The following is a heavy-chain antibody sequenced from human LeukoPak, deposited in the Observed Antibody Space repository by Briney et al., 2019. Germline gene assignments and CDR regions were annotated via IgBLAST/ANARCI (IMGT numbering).Heavy chain of an antibody. V-gene: IGHV5-51*01. CDR2: IYPGDCDT. CDR1: GYIFTSYW. J-gene: IGHJ4*02. Sequence: GESLKISCKGSGYIFTSYWIVWVRQMPGKGLERRGIIYPGDCDTRYRPSFQGHVTISADKSINTAYLQWSSLKASDTAMYYCARYGDYFDYWGQGTLATVSS. CDR3: ARYGDYFDY. D-gene: IGHD4-17*01.